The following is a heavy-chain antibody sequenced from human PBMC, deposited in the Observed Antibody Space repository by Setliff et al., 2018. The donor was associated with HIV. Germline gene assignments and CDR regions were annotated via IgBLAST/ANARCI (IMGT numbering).Heavy chain of an antibody. D-gene: IGHD3-10*01. V-gene: IGHV3-30*02. CDR2: INYDDNYE. Sequence: GGSLRLSCAASGFTFSAHGMHWVRQAPGKGLEWVTFINYDDNYEYYAESVKGRFTISKDNSQNALYLQMNSLTDEDTAVYYCAKVFAFGVDGFDIWGQGTMVTVSS. J-gene: IGHJ3*02. CDR1: GFTFSAHG. CDR3: AKVFAFGVDGFDI.